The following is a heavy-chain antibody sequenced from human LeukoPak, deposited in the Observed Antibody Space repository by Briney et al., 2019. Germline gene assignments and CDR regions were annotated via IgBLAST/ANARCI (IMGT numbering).Heavy chain of an antibody. V-gene: IGHV3-48*01. CDR2: ISSSSRTI. D-gene: IGHD3-9*01. CDR3: ARLFLNGYYPISFDLYYGMDV. CDR1: AFTLSNYS. J-gene: IGHJ6*02. Sequence: PGGSLRLSCAASAFTLSNYSMAWVRQAPGKGLEWISYISSSSRTIYYADSVKGRFTISRDNAKNSLSVQMTTLRAEDTAVYYWARLFLNGYYPISFDLYYGMDVWGQGTTVTVSS.